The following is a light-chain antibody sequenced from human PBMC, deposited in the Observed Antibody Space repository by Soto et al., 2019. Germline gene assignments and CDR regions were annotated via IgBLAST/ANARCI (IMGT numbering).Light chain of an antibody. V-gene: IGLV2-14*01. CDR2: EVT. J-gene: IGLJ1*01. CDR3: SSYTSSNTPYV. CDR1: SSDFGAYNF. Sequence: QSVLTQPASVSGSPGQSITISCTGSSSDFGAYNFVSWYQHHPGKAPKLILYEVTTRPSGVSSRFSGSKSGNTASLTISGLQADDEANYYCSSYTSSNTPYVFGTGTKVTVL.